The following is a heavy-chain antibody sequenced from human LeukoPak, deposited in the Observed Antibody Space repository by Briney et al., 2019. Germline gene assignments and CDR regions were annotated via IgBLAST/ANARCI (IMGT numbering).Heavy chain of an antibody. CDR3: AKEEVPSPVVALPVDFQH. D-gene: IGHD2-15*01. J-gene: IGHJ1*01. Sequence: GGSLRLSCAASGFTFSSYAMSWVRQAPGKGLEWVSAISGSGGSTYYADSVKGRFTISRDNSKNTLYLQMNSLRAEDTAVYYCAKEEVPSPVVALPVDFQHWGQGTLVTVSS. CDR1: GFTFSSYA. V-gene: IGHV3-23*01. CDR2: ISGSGGST.